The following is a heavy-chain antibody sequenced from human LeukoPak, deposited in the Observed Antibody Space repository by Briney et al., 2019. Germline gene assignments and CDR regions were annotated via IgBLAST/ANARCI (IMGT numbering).Heavy chain of an antibody. D-gene: IGHD6-13*01. V-gene: IGHV5-51*01. J-gene: IGHJ3*02. CDR2: IYPGDSDT. CDR3: ARPLIAAAVDAFDI. CDR1: GYSFISYW. Sequence: GESLKISCKGSGYSFISYWIGWVRQMPGKGLEWMGIIYPGDSDTRYSPSFQGQVTISAGKSISTAYLQWSSLKASDTAMYYCARPLIAAAVDAFDIWGQGTMVTVSS.